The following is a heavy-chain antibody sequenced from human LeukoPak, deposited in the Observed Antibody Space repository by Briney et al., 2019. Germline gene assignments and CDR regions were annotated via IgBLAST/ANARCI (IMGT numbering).Heavy chain of an antibody. D-gene: IGHD4-17*01. Sequence: SETLSLTCAVSAVSFNDYYWSWVRQTPGKGLEWIGEINHSEYTNDSPSLKSRVTISIDTSRKQFSLNLRSVTVADTGIYYCTRMTTGHDYWGQGTLVTVSS. CDR1: AVSFNDYY. J-gene: IGHJ4*02. CDR2: INHSEYT. CDR3: TRMTTGHDY. V-gene: IGHV4-34*01.